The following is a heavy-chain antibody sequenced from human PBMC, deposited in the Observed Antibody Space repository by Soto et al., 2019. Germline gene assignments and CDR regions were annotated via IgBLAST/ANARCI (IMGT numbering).Heavy chain of an antibody. V-gene: IGHV3-21*01. CDR3: VKDEGIEAMDV. Sequence: PGGSLRLSCVTSGVTFSRNTMNWVRQAPGKGLEWVASITSSGSYVYYADSVKGRFSASRDNAKNSLSLQMDSLRPDDTAIYFCVKDEGIEAMDVWGQGTTVTVSS. CDR1: GVTFSRNT. D-gene: IGHD3-3*02. J-gene: IGHJ6*02. CDR2: ITSSGSYV.